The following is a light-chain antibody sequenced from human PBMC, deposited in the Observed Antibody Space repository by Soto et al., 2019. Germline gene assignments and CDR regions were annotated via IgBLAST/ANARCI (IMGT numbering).Light chain of an antibody. Sequence: DIQMTQSPASLSASVGDGVTITCRASQSIRTYLNWYQQKPGKAPNLLIYTVSNLQSGVSSRFTGSGSGTDFTLTISSLQPEDFATYFCQQSYSTPWTFGQGTKVE. V-gene: IGKV1-39*01. CDR3: QQSYSTPWT. J-gene: IGKJ1*01. CDR1: QSIRTY. CDR2: TVS.